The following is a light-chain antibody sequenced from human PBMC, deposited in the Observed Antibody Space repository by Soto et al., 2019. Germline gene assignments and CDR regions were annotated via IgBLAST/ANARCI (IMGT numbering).Light chain of an antibody. Sequence: DIVMTQSPDSLAVSLGERATINCKSSQTVLYSSNNKNYLAWYQQKPGQSPKLLIYWASTRESGVPDRFSGSGSGTDFTLTISSLQAEDVAVYYCHQYFVAPRTFGQGTKVEIK. CDR2: WAS. CDR3: HQYFVAPRT. V-gene: IGKV4-1*01. J-gene: IGKJ1*01. CDR1: QTVLYSSNNKNY.